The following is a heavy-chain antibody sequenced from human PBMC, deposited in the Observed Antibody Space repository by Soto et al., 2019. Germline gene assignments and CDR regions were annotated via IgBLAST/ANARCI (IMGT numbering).Heavy chain of an antibody. CDR1: GGSFSGYC. V-gene: IGHV4-34*01. J-gene: IGHJ6*02. Sequence: SETLSLTCAVYGGSFSGYCWSWIRQPPGKGLEWIGEINHSGSTNYNPSLKSRVTISVDTSKNKFSLKLSSVTAADTAVYYCATGAVRNTIFRVVPPFYGIDVWGQGTPVTVSS. CDR3: ATGAVRNTIFRVVPPFYGIDV. D-gene: IGHD3-3*01. CDR2: INHSGST.